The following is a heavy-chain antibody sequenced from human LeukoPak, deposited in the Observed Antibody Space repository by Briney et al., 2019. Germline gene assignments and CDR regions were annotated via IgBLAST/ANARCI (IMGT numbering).Heavy chain of an antibody. CDR1: GGSISSYY. J-gene: IGHJ1*01. V-gene: IGHV4-59*01. Sequence: ASETLSLTCTVSGGSISSYYWSWIRQPPGKGLEWIGYIYYSGTTNYNPSLKSRVTISVDTSKNQFSLKLSSVTAADMAVYYCAREDYCSGGSCYSGYFQHWGQGTLVTVSS. CDR3: AREDYCSGGSCYSGYFQH. CDR2: IYYSGTT. D-gene: IGHD2-15*01.